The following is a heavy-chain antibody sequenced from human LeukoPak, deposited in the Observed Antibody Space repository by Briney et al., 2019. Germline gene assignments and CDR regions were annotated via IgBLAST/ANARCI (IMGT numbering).Heavy chain of an antibody. CDR1: GFTFSSYW. V-gene: IGHV3-23*01. D-gene: IGHD1-26*01. Sequence: GGSLRLSCAASGFTFSSYWMHWVRQAPGKGLEWVATISGSGLMTYYADSVKGRFTVSGDNSKNTLYLQMSSLTAADTAVYYCAKDRSIGTYYTFDHWGQGTLVTVSS. CDR2: ISGSGLMT. J-gene: IGHJ4*02. CDR3: AKDRSIGTYYTFDH.